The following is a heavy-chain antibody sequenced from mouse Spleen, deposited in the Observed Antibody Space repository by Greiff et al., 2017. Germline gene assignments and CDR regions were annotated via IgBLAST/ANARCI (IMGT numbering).Heavy chain of an antibody. D-gene: IGHD2-3*01. V-gene: IGHV1-74*01. CDR1: GYTFTSYW. CDR2: IHPSDSAT. Sequence: QVQLQQPGAELVKPGASVKVSCKASGYTFTSYWMHWVKQRPGQGLEWIGRIHPSDSATNYNQKFKGKATLTVDKSSSTAYMQLSSLTSEDSAVYYCAINFYDPAWFAYWGQGTLVTVSA. J-gene: IGHJ3*01. CDR3: AINFYDPAWFAY.